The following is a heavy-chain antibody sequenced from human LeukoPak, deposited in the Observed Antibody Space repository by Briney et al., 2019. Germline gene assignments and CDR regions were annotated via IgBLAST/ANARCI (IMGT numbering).Heavy chain of an antibody. V-gene: IGHV3-23*01. CDR1: GFTSTTSG. CDR3: AKGSHYCTSTSCYPTRPLFDY. CDR2: ILDSGAHT. D-gene: IGHD2-2*01. J-gene: IGHJ4*02. Sequence: SGGSLRLSCAGSGFTSTTSGMTWVRQAPGKGLEWISSILDSGAHTYTADSVKGRFTISRDNANNTVYLQMNSLSAEDTAVYFCAKGSHYCTSTSCYPTRPLFDYWGQGTLVTVSS.